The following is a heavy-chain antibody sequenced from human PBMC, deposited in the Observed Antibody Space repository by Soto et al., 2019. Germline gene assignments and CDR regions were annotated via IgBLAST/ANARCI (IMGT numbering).Heavy chain of an antibody. J-gene: IGHJ2*01. CDR2: ISGSGGST. CDR1: GFTFSSYA. Sequence: EVQLLESGGGLVQPGGSLRLSCAASGFTFSSYAMSWVRQAPGKGLEWVSVISGSGGSTYYADSLKGRFTISRDNSKNTLYLQMNSLRAEDTAVYYCAKRNWGGWYFDLWGRGTLVTVSS. CDR3: AKRNWGGWYFDL. D-gene: IGHD7-27*01. V-gene: IGHV3-23*01.